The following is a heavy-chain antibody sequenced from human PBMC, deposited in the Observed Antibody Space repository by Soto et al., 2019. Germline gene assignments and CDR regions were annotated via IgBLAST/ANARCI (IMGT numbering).Heavy chain of an antibody. CDR3: TRDEAAAKD. J-gene: IGHJ4*02. CDR2: IKQDGREK. CDR1: GFTFNSYW. Sequence: EVQLVESGGGLVQPGGSLRLSCAASGFTFNSYWMSWVRQAPGKGLEWVANIKQDGREKHYVDSVKGRFTSSRDNAKNSVYLQMNSLRAEDSAVYYCTRDEAAAKDWGQGTLVTVSS. V-gene: IGHV3-7*01. D-gene: IGHD2-2*01.